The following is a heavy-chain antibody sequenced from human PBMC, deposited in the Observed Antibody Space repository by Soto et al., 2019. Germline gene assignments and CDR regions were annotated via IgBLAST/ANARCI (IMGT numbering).Heavy chain of an antibody. CDR3: ATQEVGGSYVYTFDP. CDR2: VYRGDNT. Sequence: SETLSLTCSVSGGSITNGPYYWTWIRQHPGKGLEWIGYVYRGDNTNYNPSLKSRVTISVDTSKNHFSLKLSSVTAADTAVYYCATQEVGGSYVYTFDPWGQGTLVTVSS. CDR1: GGSITNGPYY. D-gene: IGHD1-26*01. V-gene: IGHV4-30-4*01. J-gene: IGHJ5*02.